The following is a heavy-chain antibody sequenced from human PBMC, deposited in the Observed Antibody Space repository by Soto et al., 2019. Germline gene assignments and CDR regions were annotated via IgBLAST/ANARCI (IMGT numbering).Heavy chain of an antibody. CDR3: ARPGIPGVQNSAYYGMDV. D-gene: IGHD3-10*01. CDR1: VGTFSSYA. J-gene: IGHJ6*02. Sequence: VKFSCKASVGTFSSYAISWLRQAPGQGLEWMGGIIPIFGTANYAQKFQGRVTITADESTSTAYMELSSLRSEDTAVYYCARPGIPGVQNSAYYGMDVWGQGTTVTVSS. V-gene: IGHV1-69*13. CDR2: IIPIFGTA.